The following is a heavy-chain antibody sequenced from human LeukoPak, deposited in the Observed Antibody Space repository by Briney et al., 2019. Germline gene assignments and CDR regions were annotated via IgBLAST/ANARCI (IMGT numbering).Heavy chain of an antibody. J-gene: IGHJ6*02. Sequence: SVKVSCKASGGTFSSYAISWVRQAPGQGLEWMGGIIPIFGTANYAQKLQGRVTMTRDTSTSTVYMELSSLRSEDTAVYYCARGPRYNWNYYYYGMDVWGQGTTVTVSS. D-gene: IGHD1-20*01. CDR1: GGTFSSYA. V-gene: IGHV1-69*05. CDR2: IIPIFGTA. CDR3: ARGPRYNWNYYYYGMDV.